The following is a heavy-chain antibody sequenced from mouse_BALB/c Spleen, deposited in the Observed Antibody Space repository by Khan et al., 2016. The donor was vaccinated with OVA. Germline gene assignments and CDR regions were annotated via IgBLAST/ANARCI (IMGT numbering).Heavy chain of an antibody. CDR2: ISYSGST. Sequence: EVQLQESGPGLVKPSQSLSLTCTVTGYSITSDYAWNWIRQFPGNKLEWMGYISYSGSTSYNPSLKSRISITRDTSKNQFFLQLNSATTEDTATYDCARGNYYGYAMDYWGQGTSVTVSS. D-gene: IGHD1-1*01. CDR1: GYSITSDYA. CDR3: ARGNYYGYAMDY. V-gene: IGHV3-2*02. J-gene: IGHJ4*01.